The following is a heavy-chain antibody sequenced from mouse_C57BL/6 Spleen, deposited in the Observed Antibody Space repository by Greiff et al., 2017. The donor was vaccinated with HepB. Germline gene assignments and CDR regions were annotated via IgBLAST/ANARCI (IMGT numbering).Heavy chain of an antibody. Sequence: DVMLVESGGGLVQPGGSMKLSCVASGFTFSNYWMNWVRQSPEKGLEWVAQIRLKSDNYATHYAESVKGRFTISRDDSKSSVYLQMNNLRAEDTGIYYCTAYYYGSRGAWFAYWGQGTLVTVSA. D-gene: IGHD1-1*01. J-gene: IGHJ3*01. CDR1: GFTFSNYW. CDR3: TAYYYGSRGAWFAY. CDR2: IRLKSDNYAT. V-gene: IGHV6-3*01.